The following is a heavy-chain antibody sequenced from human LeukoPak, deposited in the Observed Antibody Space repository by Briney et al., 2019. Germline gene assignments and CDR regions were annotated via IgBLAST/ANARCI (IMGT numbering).Heavy chain of an antibody. J-gene: IGHJ2*01. D-gene: IGHD1-26*01. CDR1: GFSFNSDW. V-gene: IGHV3-7*03. CDR3: AKDRTVGASYWYFDL. Sequence: AGGSLRLSCAASGFSFNSDWMDWVRQAPGKGLEWVANIKHDESEKNYLDSVKGRFTISRDSSKNTLFLHMNTLRAEDTAIYYCAKDRTVGASYWYFDLWGRGTLVTVSS. CDR2: IKHDESEK.